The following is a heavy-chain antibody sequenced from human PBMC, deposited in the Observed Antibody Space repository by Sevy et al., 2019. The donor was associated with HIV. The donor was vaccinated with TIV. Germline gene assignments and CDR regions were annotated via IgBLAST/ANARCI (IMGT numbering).Heavy chain of an antibody. J-gene: IGHJ6*02. CDR1: GGSISSYY. CDR2: IYYSGST. CDR3: ARGPNYAYYYYYGMDV. V-gene: IGHV4-59*01. D-gene: IGHD3-16*01. Sequence: SETLSLTCTVSGGSISSYYWSWIRQPPGKGLEWIGYIYYSGSTNYNPSLKSRVTISVDTSKNQFSLKLSSVTAADTAVYYCARGPNYAYYYYYGMDVWGQGTTVTVSS.